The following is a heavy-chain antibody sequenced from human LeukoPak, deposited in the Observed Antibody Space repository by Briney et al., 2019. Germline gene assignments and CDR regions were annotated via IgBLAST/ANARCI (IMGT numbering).Heavy chain of an antibody. Sequence: GGSLRLSCVASGFTFSNYWMSWVRQAPGKGLEWVANIQQDGSEKYYVDSVKGRFTISRDNAKNSLYLQTNSLRAEDTAVYYCTRGLSSGYYSAYYWGQGTLVTVSS. J-gene: IGHJ4*02. CDR2: IQQDGSEK. CDR1: GFTFSNYW. D-gene: IGHD3-22*01. V-gene: IGHV3-7*03. CDR3: TRGLSSGYYSAYY.